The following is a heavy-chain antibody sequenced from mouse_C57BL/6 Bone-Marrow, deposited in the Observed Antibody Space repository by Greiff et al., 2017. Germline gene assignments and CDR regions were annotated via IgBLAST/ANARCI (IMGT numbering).Heavy chain of an antibody. CDR3: TSLTGPLDY. V-gene: IGHV14-4*01. J-gene: IGHJ2*01. CDR1: GFNIKDDY. CDR2: IDPVNGDT. Sequence: EVQLQQSGAELVRPGASVKLSCTASGFNIKDDYMHWVKQRPEQGLEWIGWIDPVNGDTEYASKFQGKATITADTSSNTASLQRSSLTSEDTAVYYCTSLTGPLDYWGQGTTLTVSA. D-gene: IGHD4-1*01.